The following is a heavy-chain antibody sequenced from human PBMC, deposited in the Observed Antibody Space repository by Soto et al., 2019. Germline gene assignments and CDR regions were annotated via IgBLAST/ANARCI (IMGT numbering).Heavy chain of an antibody. CDR1: GGSFSGYY. D-gene: IGHD1-26*01. CDR3: ARGTRVQTWEGFAP. J-gene: IGHJ5*02. V-gene: IGHV4-34*01. Sequence: SETLSLTCAVYGGSFSGYYWSWIRQPPGKGLEWIGEINHSGSTNYNPSLKSRVTISVDASKNQFSLKLSSVTAADTAVYYCARGTRVQTWEGFAPWGQGPLVPVP. CDR2: INHSGST.